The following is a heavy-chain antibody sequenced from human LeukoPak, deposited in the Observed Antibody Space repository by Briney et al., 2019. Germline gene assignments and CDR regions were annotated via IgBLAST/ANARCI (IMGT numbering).Heavy chain of an antibody. D-gene: IGHD6-19*01. Sequence: SETLSLTCTVSGGSISSYYWSWIRQPPGKGLEWIGYIYYSGSTNYNPSLKSRVTISVDTSKNQFSLKLSSVTAADTAVYYCARTSAGYSSGWYQSEPRSYYFDYWGQGTLVTVSS. V-gene: IGHV4-59*08. J-gene: IGHJ4*02. CDR2: IYYSGST. CDR3: ARTSAGYSSGWYQSEPRSYYFDY. CDR1: GGSISSYY.